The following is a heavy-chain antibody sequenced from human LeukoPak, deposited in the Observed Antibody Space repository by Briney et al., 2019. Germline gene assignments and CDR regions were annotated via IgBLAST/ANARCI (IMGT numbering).Heavy chain of an antibody. CDR1: GGSISSSDYY. J-gene: IGHJ3*02. Sequence: SETLSLTCTVSGGSISSSDYYWGWIRQPPGKGLEWIGSIYYSGSTYYNPSLKSRVTISVDTSKNHFSLRLSSVTAADTATFYCARLTIAANAFDIWGQGTMVTVSS. CDR3: ARLTIAANAFDI. CDR2: IYYSGST. D-gene: IGHD2-15*01. V-gene: IGHV4-39*02.